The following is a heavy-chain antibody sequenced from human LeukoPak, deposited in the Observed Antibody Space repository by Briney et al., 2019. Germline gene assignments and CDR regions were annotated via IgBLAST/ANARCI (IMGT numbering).Heavy chain of an antibody. Sequence: GGSLRLSCAASGFSFSSYSMNWVRQAPGKGLEWVSSISSSSSYIYYTDSVKGRFTISRDNAKNSLYLQMNSLRAEDTAVYYCARGQWLVSFDYWGQGTLVTVSS. CDR1: GFSFSSYS. J-gene: IGHJ4*02. D-gene: IGHD6-19*01. CDR2: ISSSSSYI. V-gene: IGHV3-21*01. CDR3: ARGQWLVSFDY.